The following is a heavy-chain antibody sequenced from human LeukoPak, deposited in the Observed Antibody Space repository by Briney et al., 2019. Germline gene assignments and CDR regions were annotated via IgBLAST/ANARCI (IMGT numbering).Heavy chain of an antibody. J-gene: IGHJ4*02. CDR3: ARGPSGYHNT. D-gene: IGHD5-12*01. Sequence: GGSLRLSCAASGFTFSSYAMHWVRQAPGKGLEWVAVISYDGSNKYYADSVKGRFTISRDNAKNSLYLQMNSLRAEDTAVYYCARGPSGYHNTGGQGTLVTVSS. V-gene: IGHV3-30*04. CDR1: GFTFSSYA. CDR2: ISYDGSNK.